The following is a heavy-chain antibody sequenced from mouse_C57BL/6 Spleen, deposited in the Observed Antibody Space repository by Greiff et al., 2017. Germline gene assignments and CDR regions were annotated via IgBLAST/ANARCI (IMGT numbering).Heavy chain of an antibody. J-gene: IGHJ2*01. CDR3: TGTTGVGGYFDY. D-gene: IGHD1-1*01. Sequence: VQLQQSGTVLARPGASVKMSCKTSGYTFTSYWMHWVKQRPGQGLEWIGAIYPGNSDTSYNQKFKGKAKLTAVTSASTAYMERSSLTNEDSAVYYCTGTTGVGGYFDYWGQGTTLTVSS. CDR1: GYTFTSYW. V-gene: IGHV1-5*01. CDR2: IYPGNSDT.